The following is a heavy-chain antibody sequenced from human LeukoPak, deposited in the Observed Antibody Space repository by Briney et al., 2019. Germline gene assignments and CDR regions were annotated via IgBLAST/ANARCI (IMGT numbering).Heavy chain of an antibody. Sequence: GGSLRLSCAASGFTVSSNYMIWVRQAPGKGLEWVSVIYSGGSTYYADSVKGRFTISRDNSKNTLYLQMNSLRAEDTAVYYCARERRIYYYYYGMDVWGQGTTVTVSS. CDR3: ARERRIYYYYYGMDV. V-gene: IGHV3-66*01. CDR2: IYSGGST. J-gene: IGHJ6*02. CDR1: GFTVSSNY.